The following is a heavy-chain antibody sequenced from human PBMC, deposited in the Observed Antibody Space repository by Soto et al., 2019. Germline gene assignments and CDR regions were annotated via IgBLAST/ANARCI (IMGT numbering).Heavy chain of an antibody. V-gene: IGHV3-9*01. J-gene: IGHJ6*02. CDR2: MYASGDV. D-gene: IGHD3-10*02. CDR3: VKDNLSGGADV. Sequence: EVQLVESGGDLVQPGRSLRLSCATSGFALRDSAMHLVRQVPGRALKWVSGMYASGDVGYADSVRGRFTMTIDVAKNSLYLQMNRRTTEDAVFYYCVKDNLSGGADVWGHGTTVTVSS. CDR1: GFALRDSA.